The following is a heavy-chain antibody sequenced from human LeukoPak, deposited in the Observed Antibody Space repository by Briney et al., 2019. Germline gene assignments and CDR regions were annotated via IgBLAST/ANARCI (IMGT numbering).Heavy chain of an antibody. D-gene: IGHD6-19*01. J-gene: IGHJ4*02. V-gene: IGHV6-1*01. Sequence: SQTLSLTCGISGDSVSSNNGAWNWIRQSPSRGLEWVGRTYYRSKWYNDYATSLQGRITISPDTSKNQFSLHLYSVTPEDTAIYYCARDVGTSGSYTFDYWGQGILVTVSS. CDR1: GDSVSSNNGA. CDR3: ARDVGTSGSYTFDY. CDR2: TYYRSKWYN.